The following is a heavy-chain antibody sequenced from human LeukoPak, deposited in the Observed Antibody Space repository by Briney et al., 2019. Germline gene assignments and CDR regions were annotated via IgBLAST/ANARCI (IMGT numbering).Heavy chain of an antibody. CDR2: IRSKANSYAT. D-gene: IGHD3-9*01. CDR1: GFTFSGSA. CDR3: TSGYDILTGYFSFDY. V-gene: IGHV3-73*01. J-gene: IGHJ4*02. Sequence: GGSLKLSCAASGFTFSGSAMHWVRQASGKGLEWVGRIRSKANSYATAYAASVKGSFTTSRDDSKNTAYLQMNSLKTEDTAVYYCTSGYDILTGYFSFDYWGQGPLVTVSS.